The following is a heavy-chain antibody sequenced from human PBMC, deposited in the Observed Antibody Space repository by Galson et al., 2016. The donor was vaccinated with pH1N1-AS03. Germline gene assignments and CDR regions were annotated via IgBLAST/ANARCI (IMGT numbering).Heavy chain of an antibody. CDR2: IKEDGSEK. CDR3: ARVGAGYDYGNGMDV. V-gene: IGHV3-7*01. Sequence: SLRLSCAASGFSIRDHWMGWFRQAPSKGLEWVTEIKEDGSEKHDVDSVKGRFTISRDNSKGTLYLQMNSLRSEDTAIYSCARVGAGYDYGNGMDVWGQGTTVTVSS. CDR1: GFSIRDHW. J-gene: IGHJ6*02. D-gene: IGHD5-12*01.